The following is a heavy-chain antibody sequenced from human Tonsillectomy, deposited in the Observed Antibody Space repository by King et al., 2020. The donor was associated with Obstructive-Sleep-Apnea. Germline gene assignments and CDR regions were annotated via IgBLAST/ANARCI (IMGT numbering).Heavy chain of an antibody. D-gene: IGHD1-26*01. CDR3: ARDGVGATDDAFDI. CDR1: GYSISSGYY. J-gene: IGHJ3*02. Sequence: QLQESGPGLVKPSETLSLTCTVSGYSISSGYYWGWIQQPPGKGLEWIGSIYHSGSTYYNPSLKSRVTISVDTSKNQFSLKLSSVTAADTAVYYCARDGVGATDDAFDIWGQGTMVTVSS. V-gene: IGHV4-38-2*02. CDR2: IYHSGST.